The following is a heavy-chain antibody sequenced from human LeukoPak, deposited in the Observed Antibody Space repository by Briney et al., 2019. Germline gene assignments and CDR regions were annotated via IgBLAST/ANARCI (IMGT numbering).Heavy chain of an antibody. V-gene: IGHV3-23*01. CDR3: AKNSGGTCYSHLDY. D-gene: IGHD2-15*01. CDR1: GFTFSSYG. Sequence: QPGGSLRLPCAASGFTFSSYGMTWVRQAPGKGLEWVSGISGSGGSTYYEDSVKGRFTISRDNSKNTLYLQMNSLRAEDTAVYYCAKNSGGTCYSHLDYWGQGTLVTVSS. CDR2: ISGSGGST. J-gene: IGHJ4*02.